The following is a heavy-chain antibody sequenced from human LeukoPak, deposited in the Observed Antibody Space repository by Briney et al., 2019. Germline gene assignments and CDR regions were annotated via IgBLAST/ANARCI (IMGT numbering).Heavy chain of an antibody. D-gene: IGHD6-19*01. Sequence: GGSLRLSCAASGFTFSSYGMHWVRQAPGKGLEWVAFIRYDGSNRYYADSVKGRFTISRDNSKNTLYLQMNSLRAEDTAVYYCAKINRVQWLVRDFDYWGQGTLVTVSS. V-gene: IGHV3-30*02. CDR1: GFTFSSYG. CDR3: AKINRVQWLVRDFDY. J-gene: IGHJ4*02. CDR2: IRYDGSNR.